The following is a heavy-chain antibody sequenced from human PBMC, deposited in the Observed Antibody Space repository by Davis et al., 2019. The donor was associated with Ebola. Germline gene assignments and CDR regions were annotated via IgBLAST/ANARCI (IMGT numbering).Heavy chain of an antibody. CDR3: ARDGGKGVVDFDY. CDR2: IIPIFGTA. CDR1: RGTFSSYA. J-gene: IGHJ4*02. D-gene: IGHD4-23*01. Sequence: SVTVSCQASRGTFSSYAISWVRQAPGQGLEWMGGIIPIFGTANYAQKFQGRVTITADESTSTAYMELSSLRSEDTAVYYCARDGGKGVVDFDYWGQGTLVTVSS. V-gene: IGHV1-69*13.